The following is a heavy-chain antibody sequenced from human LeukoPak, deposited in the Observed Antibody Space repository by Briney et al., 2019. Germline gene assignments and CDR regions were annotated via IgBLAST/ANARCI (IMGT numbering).Heavy chain of an antibody. V-gene: IGHV4-39*07. Sequence: SETLSLTCTVSGGSISSSSYYWDWIRQPPGKGLEWIGSIYYSGSTYYNPSLKSRVTISVDTSKNQFSLKLSSVTAADTAVYYCAGGRWRLYGSGSYYNYWGQGTLVTVSS. CDR3: AGGRWRLYGSGSYYNY. CDR1: GGSISSSSYY. D-gene: IGHD3-10*01. J-gene: IGHJ4*02. CDR2: IYYSGST.